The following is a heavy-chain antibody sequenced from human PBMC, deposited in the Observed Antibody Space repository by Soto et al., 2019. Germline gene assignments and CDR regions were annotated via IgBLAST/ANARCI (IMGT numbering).Heavy chain of an antibody. D-gene: IGHD5-12*01. J-gene: IGHJ6*03. CDR1: GGSISSYY. CDR2: IYYSGST. CDR3: ARVGYSGYETYYYYYMDV. V-gene: IGHV4-59*01. Sequence: SETVSLTCTVSGGSISSYYWSWIRQPPGKGLEWIGYIYYSGSTNYNPSLKSRVTISVDTSKNQFSLKLSSVTAADTAVYYCARVGYSGYETYYYYYMDVWGKGTTVTVSS.